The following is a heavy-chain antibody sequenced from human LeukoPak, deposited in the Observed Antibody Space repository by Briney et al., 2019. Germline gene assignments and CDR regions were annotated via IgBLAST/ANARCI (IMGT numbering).Heavy chain of an antibody. D-gene: IGHD2-15*01. CDR2: ISGSGGST. V-gene: IGHV3-23*01. J-gene: IGHJ4*02. CDR1: GFTFNNYA. Sequence: GGSLRLSCAASGFTFNNYAMAWVRQAPGKGLEWVSGISGSGGSTFYSVKGRFTISRDNSKNTLFLQMNRLRAEDTAIYYCAKAGQYCPDGSCYSENYYFDYWGQGTLVTVSS. CDR3: AKAGQYCPDGSCYSENYYFDY.